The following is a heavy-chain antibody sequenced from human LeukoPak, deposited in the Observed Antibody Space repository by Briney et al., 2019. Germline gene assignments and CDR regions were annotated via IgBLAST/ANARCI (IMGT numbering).Heavy chain of an antibody. J-gene: IGHJ4*02. CDR3: TTGPIQIWSLNVDY. D-gene: IGHD5-18*01. Sequence: GGSLRLSCAGSGFTFSNVWMSWVCQAPGKGLEWIGRIKTKSDGETTDYGAAVKGRVTISRDDTKNTVFLQLTGLKTEDTGIYFCTTGPIQIWSLNVDYRGQGTPVTVSS. V-gene: IGHV3-15*01. CDR1: GFTFSNVW. CDR2: IKTKSDGETT.